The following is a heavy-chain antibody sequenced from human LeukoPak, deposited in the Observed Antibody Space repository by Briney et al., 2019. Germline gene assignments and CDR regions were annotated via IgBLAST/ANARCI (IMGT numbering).Heavy chain of an antibody. Sequence: PGGSLRLSCVASGFTFSTYGMNWIRQAPGKGLEWVSSISSSSTYIYYADSVKGRFTISRDNAKNSLYLQMNSLRAEDTAVYYCARPDYDGSGYYLDYWGQGTLVTVSS. D-gene: IGHD3-22*01. CDR1: GFTFSTYG. V-gene: IGHV3-21*01. CDR2: ISSSSTYI. J-gene: IGHJ4*02. CDR3: ARPDYDGSGYYLDY.